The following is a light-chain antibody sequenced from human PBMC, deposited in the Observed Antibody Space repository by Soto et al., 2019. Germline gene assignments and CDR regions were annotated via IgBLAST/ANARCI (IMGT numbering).Light chain of an antibody. Sequence: QSVLTQPPSPSGTPGQRVTISCSGSSSNIGSNTVNWYQQLPGTAPKLLIYSNNQRPSGFPDRFSGSKSGTSASLAISGLQSEDEADYYCAAWDDSLSGYVFGTGTKVTVL. CDR2: SNN. V-gene: IGLV1-44*01. CDR3: AAWDDSLSGYV. J-gene: IGLJ1*01. CDR1: SSNIGSNT.